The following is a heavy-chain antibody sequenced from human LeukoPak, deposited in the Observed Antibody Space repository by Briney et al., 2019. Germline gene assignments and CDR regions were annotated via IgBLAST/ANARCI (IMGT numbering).Heavy chain of an antibody. D-gene: IGHD5-24*01. CDR3: ARGHEMGYFDY. V-gene: IGHV3-23*01. CDR1: GFTFSSYA. Sequence: GGSLRLSCAASGFTFSSYAMSWVRQAPGKGLEWVSAISGGGGSTYYADSVKGRFTISRDNSKNTLYLQMNSLRAEDTAVYYCARGHEMGYFDYWGQGTLVTVSS. J-gene: IGHJ4*02. CDR2: ISGGGGST.